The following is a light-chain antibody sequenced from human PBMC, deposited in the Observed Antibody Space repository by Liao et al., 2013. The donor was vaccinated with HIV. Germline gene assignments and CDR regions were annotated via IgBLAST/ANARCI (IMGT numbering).Light chain of an antibody. Sequence: SYVLTQPPSVSVAPGQTARFTCGGNNIGSKSVHWYQQKPGQAPVLVIYYDTDRPSGIPERISGSNSGNTATLTISGVEAGDEADYYCQVWDRVSDHRGVFGGGTKLTVL. V-gene: IGLV3-21*04. CDR2: YDT. CDR3: QVWDRVSDHRGV. J-gene: IGLJ3*02. CDR1: NIGSKS.